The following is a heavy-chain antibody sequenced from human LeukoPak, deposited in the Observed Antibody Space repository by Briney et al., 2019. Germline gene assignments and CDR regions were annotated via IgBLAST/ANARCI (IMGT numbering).Heavy chain of an antibody. V-gene: IGHV4-59*01. CDR3: ARGTQLRFLEGSGIFDY. J-gene: IGHJ4*02. CDR2: ICYSGST. CDR1: GGSISSYY. D-gene: IGHD3-3*01. Sequence: PSETLSLTCTVSGGSISSYYWSWIRQPPGKGLEWIGYICYSGSTNYNPSLKSRVTISVNTSKNQFSLKLSSVTAADTAVYYCARGTQLRFLEGSGIFDYWGQGTLVTDSS.